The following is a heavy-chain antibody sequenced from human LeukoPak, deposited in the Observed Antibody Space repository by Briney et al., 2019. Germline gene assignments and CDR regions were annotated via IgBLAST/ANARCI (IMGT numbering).Heavy chain of an antibody. V-gene: IGHV4-4*07. CDR3: ATFRAGYPFDP. D-gene: IGHD5-18*01. CDR1: GGSISSYY. Sequence: KTSETLSLTCTVSGGSISSYYWSWIRQPAGKGLEWIGRIYTSGSTTYNPPLKSRVTMSVDTSKNQFSLRLSSVTAADTAVYYCATFRAGYPFDPWGQGTLVTVSS. J-gene: IGHJ5*02. CDR2: IYTSGST.